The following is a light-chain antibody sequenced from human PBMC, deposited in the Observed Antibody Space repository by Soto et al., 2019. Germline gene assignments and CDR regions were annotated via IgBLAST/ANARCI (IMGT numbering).Light chain of an antibody. CDR1: QSIRSY. CDR2: AAS. J-gene: IGKJ5*01. Sequence: DIQMTQSPSSLSASVGDRVTITCRASQSIRSYLNWNQQKPGKAPKLLIYAASTLQSGVPSRFSGSGSGTDFTLTINSLQPEDFATYYCQQTNAFPITFGQGTRLEN. V-gene: IGKV1-39*01. CDR3: QQTNAFPIT.